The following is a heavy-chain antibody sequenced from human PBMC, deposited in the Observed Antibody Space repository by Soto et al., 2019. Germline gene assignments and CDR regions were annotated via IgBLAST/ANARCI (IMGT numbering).Heavy chain of an antibody. Sequence: GASVKVSCKASGGTFSSYAISWVRQAPGQGLEWMGGIIPIFGTANYAQKFQGRVTITADESTSTAYMELSSLRSEDTAVYYCARGRASITMYRVGEPERYYGMDVWGQGTTVTVSS. J-gene: IGHJ6*02. D-gene: IGHD3-10*02. CDR3: ARGRASITMYRVGEPERYYGMDV. CDR1: GGTFSSYA. V-gene: IGHV1-69*13. CDR2: IIPIFGTA.